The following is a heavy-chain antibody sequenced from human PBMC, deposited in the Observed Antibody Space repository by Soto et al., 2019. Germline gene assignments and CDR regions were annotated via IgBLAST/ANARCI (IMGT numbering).Heavy chain of an antibody. D-gene: IGHD3-10*01. V-gene: IGHV4-34*01. CDR1: GGSFSGYY. CDR3: ARGVRFGELLYTSYGMDV. J-gene: IGHJ6*02. CDR2: INHSGST. Sequence: QVQLQQWGAGLLKPSETLSLTCAVYGGSFSGYYWSWIRQPPGKGLEWIGEINHSGSTNYNPSLKSRVTIPVDTSQNQFSLKVSSVTAADTAVYYCARGVRFGELLYTSYGMDVWGQGTTVTVSS.